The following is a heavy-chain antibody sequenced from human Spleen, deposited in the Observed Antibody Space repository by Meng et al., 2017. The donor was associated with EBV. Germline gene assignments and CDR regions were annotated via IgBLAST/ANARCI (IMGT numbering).Heavy chain of an antibody. J-gene: IGHJ4*02. Sequence: QGHLQQWGAGLLKPSGTLSLTCAVDGGSFTTYSWTWIRQPPGKGLEWIGEINHRGSAHYNPSLKSRLTISVDTSKKQFSLKLSSVTAADTAVYYCSRSLGAAGPDYWGQGTLVTVSS. V-gene: IGHV4-34*01. CDR2: INHRGSA. CDR1: GGSFTTYS. CDR3: SRSLGAAGPDY. D-gene: IGHD6-13*01.